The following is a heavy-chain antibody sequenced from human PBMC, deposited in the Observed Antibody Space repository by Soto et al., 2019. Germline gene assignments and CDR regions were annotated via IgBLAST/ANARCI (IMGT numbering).Heavy chain of an antibody. J-gene: IGHJ3*02. CDR2: IWYDGSNK. Sequence: GGSLRLSCAASGFTFSIYGMHWVRQAPGKGLEWVAVIWYDGSNKYYADSVKGRFTISRDNSKNTLYLQMSSLRAEDTAVYYCAKDRYCSGGSCYPDAFDIWGQGTMVTVSS. V-gene: IGHV3-33*06. CDR3: AKDRYCSGGSCYPDAFDI. D-gene: IGHD2-15*01. CDR1: GFTFSIYG.